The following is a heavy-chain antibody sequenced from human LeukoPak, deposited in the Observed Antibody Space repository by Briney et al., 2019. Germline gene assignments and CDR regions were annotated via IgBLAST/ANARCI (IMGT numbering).Heavy chain of an antibody. Sequence: SETLSLTCTVSGGSISSYYWSWIRQPAGKGLEWIGRIYTSGSTNYNPSLKSRVTMSVDTSKNQFSLKLSSVTAADTAVYYCARLAVAGGFPSWFDPWGQGTLVTVSS. CDR2: IYTSGST. D-gene: IGHD6-19*01. CDR1: GGSISSYY. J-gene: IGHJ5*02. V-gene: IGHV4-4*07. CDR3: ARLAVAGGFPSWFDP.